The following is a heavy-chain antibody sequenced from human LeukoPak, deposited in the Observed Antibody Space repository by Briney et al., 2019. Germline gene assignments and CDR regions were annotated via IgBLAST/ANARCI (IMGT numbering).Heavy chain of an antibody. V-gene: IGHV4-34*01. Sequence: SDTLSLTCALYGRSFSGYYWSWTRHPPGKGLECLGVINHSGSTNYNPSLKSRVTISVGTSKNQFSLKLSSVTAADTAVYYCARGLNYYDSSGYLHYWGQGTLVTVSS. CDR1: GRSFSGYY. D-gene: IGHD3-22*01. CDR3: ARGLNYYDSSGYLHY. J-gene: IGHJ4*02. CDR2: INHSGST.